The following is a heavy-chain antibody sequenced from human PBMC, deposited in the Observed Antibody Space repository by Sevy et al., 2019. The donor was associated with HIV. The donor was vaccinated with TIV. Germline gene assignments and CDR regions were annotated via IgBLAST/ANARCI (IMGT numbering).Heavy chain of an antibody. J-gene: IGHJ4*02. D-gene: IGHD3-16*01. CDR3: GKEGGGGGVDH. V-gene: IGHV3-30*02. Sequence: GGSLRLSCAASGFSFSSYGMRWVRQAPGKGLEWMSYIQYDGSNKDYADSVKGRFTISRHNSKNRLNLQMNSLRVEDTAVFYCGKEGGGGGVDHWGQGTLVTVS. CDR2: IQYDGSNK. CDR1: GFSFSSYG.